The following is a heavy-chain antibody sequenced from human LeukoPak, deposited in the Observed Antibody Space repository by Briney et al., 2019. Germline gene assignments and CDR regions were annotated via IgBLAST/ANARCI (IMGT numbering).Heavy chain of an antibody. CDR3: ARHAGVSGTTRYFQH. V-gene: IGHV3-23*01. Sequence: ETLSLTCAVYGGSFSGYYWSWVRQAPGKGLQYVSTIDTSGSITYYADSVKGRFAISRDISRNILSLQMNSLRVEDTAIYYCARHAGVSGTTRYFQHWGQGTLVTVSS. J-gene: IGHJ1*01. CDR1: GGSFSGYY. D-gene: IGHD1-1*01. CDR2: IDTSGSIT.